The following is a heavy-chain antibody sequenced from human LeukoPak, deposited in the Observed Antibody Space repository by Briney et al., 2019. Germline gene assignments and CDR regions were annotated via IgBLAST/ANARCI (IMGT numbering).Heavy chain of an antibody. CDR1: GGSISNYY. CDR2: IYYSGST. V-gene: IGHV4-59*01. Sequence: KTSETLSLTCTVSGGSISNYYWSWIRQPPGKGLEWIGYIYYSGSTNYNPSLKSRVTISVDTSKNQFSLKLRSVTAADTAVYYCAGRISTAQGYYFDYWGQGTLVTVSS. D-gene: IGHD4-17*01. CDR3: AGRISTAQGYYFDY. J-gene: IGHJ4*02.